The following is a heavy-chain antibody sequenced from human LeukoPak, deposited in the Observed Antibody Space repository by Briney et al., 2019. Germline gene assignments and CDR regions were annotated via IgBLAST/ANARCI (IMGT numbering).Heavy chain of an antibody. D-gene: IGHD3-3*01. Sequence: PGGSLRLSCAASGFTFSSYSMNWVRQAPGKGLEWVSYISGSSSTIYYADSVKGRFTISRDNAKNSLYLQMNSLRAEDTAVYYCARDQVTIFGVVTPNFDYWGQGTLVTVSS. J-gene: IGHJ4*02. CDR1: GFTFSSYS. CDR3: ARDQVTIFGVVTPNFDY. CDR2: ISGSSSTI. V-gene: IGHV3-48*01.